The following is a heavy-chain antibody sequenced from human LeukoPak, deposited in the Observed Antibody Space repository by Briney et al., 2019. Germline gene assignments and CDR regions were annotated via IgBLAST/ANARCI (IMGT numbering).Heavy chain of an antibody. V-gene: IGHV1-2*02. Sequence: ASVKVSCKASGYTFTGYYMHWVRQAPGQGLEWMGWINPNSGGTNYALKFQGRVTMTRDTSISTAYMELSRLRSDDTAVYYCARGRAGGYSYGYYFDYWGQGTLVTVSS. D-gene: IGHD5-18*01. CDR2: INPNSGGT. CDR1: GYTFTGYY. J-gene: IGHJ4*02. CDR3: ARGRAGGYSYGYYFDY.